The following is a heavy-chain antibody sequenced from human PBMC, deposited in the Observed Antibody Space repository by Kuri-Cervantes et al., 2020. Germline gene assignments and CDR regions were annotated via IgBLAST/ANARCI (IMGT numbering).Heavy chain of an antibody. CDR3: ARVKSNYYYGSASHYCYYGMDV. J-gene: IGHJ6*02. CDR1: GDIFIGYY. D-gene: IGHD3-10*01. V-gene: IGHV1-2*02. CDR2: INPNSGCT. Sequence: AAVQDTCKAAGDIFIGYYMHWLGQAPGQGLEWMGWINPNSGCTNYAEKFQGRVTMTSDTSISTAYMAMSRLRCDDTAVYYCARVKSNYYYGSASHYCYYGMDVWGQGTTVTVSS.